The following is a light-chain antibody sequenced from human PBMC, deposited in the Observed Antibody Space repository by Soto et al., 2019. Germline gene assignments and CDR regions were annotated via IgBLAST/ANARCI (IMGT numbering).Light chain of an antibody. V-gene: IGLV2-14*01. CDR3: SSNTTSSTYV. CDR1: SNDIGGYNY. J-gene: IGLJ1*01. CDR2: EVS. Sequence: QSVLTQPASVSGSPGQSITISCTGTSNDIGGYNYVSWYQQHLGKAPKLMIYEVSNRPSGISNRFSASKSGNAASLTISGLQAEDEADYYCSSNTTSSTYVFGTGLKVTVL.